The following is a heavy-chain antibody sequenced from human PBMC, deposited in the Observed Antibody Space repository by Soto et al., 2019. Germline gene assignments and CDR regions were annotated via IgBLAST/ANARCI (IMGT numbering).Heavy chain of an antibody. J-gene: IGHJ6*02. D-gene: IGHD1-26*01. CDR3: ARERGSYHTAGMDV. CDR1: GFTFSSYA. V-gene: IGHV3-30-3*01. Sequence: SLRLSCAASGFTFSSYAMHWVRQAPGKGLEWVAVISYDGSNKYYADSVKGRFTISRDNSKNTLYLQMNSLRAEDTAVYYCARERGSYHTAGMDVWGQGTTVTVSS. CDR2: ISYDGSNK.